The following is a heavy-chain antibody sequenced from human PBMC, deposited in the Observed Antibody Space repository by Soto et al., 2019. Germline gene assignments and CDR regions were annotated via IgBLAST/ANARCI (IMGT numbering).Heavy chain of an antibody. D-gene: IGHD6-6*01. V-gene: IGHV1-69*08. CDR2: IIPILGIA. CDR3: ARDRPYSSSSQNYYHYYYMDV. Sequence: QVQLVQSGAEVKKPGSSVKVSCKASGGTFSSYTISWVRQAPGQGLEWMGRIIPILGIANYAQKFQGRVTITADKSTSTAYMELSSLRSEDTAVYYCARDRPYSSSSQNYYHYYYMDVWGKGTTVTVSS. J-gene: IGHJ6*03. CDR1: GGTFSSYT.